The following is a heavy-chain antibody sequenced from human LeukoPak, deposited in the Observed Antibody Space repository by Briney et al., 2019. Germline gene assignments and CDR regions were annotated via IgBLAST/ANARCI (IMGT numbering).Heavy chain of an antibody. Sequence: SETLSLTCTVSGGSISSYYWSWIRQPPVKGLEWIGYIYYSGSTNYNPSLKSRVTISVDTSKNQFSLKLSSVTAADTAVYYCARGMWAARPPVPHFDYWGQGTLVTVSS. CDR1: GGSISSYY. V-gene: IGHV4-59*01. CDR3: ARGMWAARPPVPHFDY. D-gene: IGHD6-6*01. J-gene: IGHJ4*02. CDR2: IYYSGST.